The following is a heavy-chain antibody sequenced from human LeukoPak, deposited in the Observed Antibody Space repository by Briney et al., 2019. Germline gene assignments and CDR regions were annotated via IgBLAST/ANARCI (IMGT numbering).Heavy chain of an antibody. D-gene: IGHD1-14*01. V-gene: IGHV3-23*01. J-gene: IGHJ4*02. CDR1: GFTFSNYD. CDR2: ISFSGGST. CDR3: ATPRIDY. Sequence: GGSLRLSCAASGFTFSNYDMSWVRQAPGKGLEWVSTISFSGGSTFYTDSVKGRFTISRDNFKNTVFRQMNSLRVEDTAVYYCATPRIDYWGQGTLVSVSS.